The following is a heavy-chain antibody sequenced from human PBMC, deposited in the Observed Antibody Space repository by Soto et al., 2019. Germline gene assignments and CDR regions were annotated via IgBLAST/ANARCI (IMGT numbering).Heavy chain of an antibody. CDR2: ISAYNGNT. J-gene: IGHJ4*02. CDR3: ARDLTPGLVDH. Sequence: QVQLVQSGAEVKKPGASVKVSCKASGYTFTSYGISWVRQAPGQGLEWMGWISAYNGNTKYVQKLQGRVTVTTDTSTRTAYMELRSLTSDDTAVYYCARDLTPGLVDHWGQGTLVTVSS. D-gene: IGHD3-9*01. V-gene: IGHV1-18*01. CDR1: GYTFTSYG.